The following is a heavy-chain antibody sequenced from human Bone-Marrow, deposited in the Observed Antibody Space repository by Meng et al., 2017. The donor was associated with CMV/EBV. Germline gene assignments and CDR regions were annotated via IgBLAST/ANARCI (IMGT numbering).Heavy chain of an antibody. J-gene: IGHJ4*02. D-gene: IGHD3-3*01. CDR3: ARAGGGYDFWSGYYPYY. CDR2: ISYDGSNK. CDR1: GFTFSSYA. Sequence: GESLKISCAASGFTFSSYAMHWVRQAPGKGLEWVAVISYDGSNKYYADSVKGRFTISRDNSKNTLYLQMNSLRAEDTAVYYCARAGGGYDFWSGYYPYYWGQGTLVTVS. V-gene: IGHV3-30-3*01.